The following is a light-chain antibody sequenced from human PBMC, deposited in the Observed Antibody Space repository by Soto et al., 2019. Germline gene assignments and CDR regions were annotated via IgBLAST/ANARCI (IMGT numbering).Light chain of an antibody. CDR2: GAS. Sequence: IVMTQSPATMSVSPGERATLSCRASQSVTSSYLAWYQQRPGQRPRLLIXGASSRATGIPDRFSGSGSGTDFTLTISSLEPEDFAVYYGQQRSDWLTITFGQGTRLEI. CDR1: QSVTSSY. J-gene: IGKJ5*01. V-gene: IGKV3D-20*02. CDR3: QQRSDWLTIT.